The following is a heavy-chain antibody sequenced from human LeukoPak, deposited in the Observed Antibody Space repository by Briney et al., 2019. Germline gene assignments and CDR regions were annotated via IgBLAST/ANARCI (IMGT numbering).Heavy chain of an antibody. V-gene: IGHV3-30*02. CDR1: GFTFSTCG. J-gene: IGHJ4*02. Sequence: GGSLRLSCAASGFTFSTCGMHWVRQAPGKGLEWVTHIRYDGNNKFYADSVKGRFTISRDNSKNTLYLQMSSLRAEDTALYYCARTAAIERVDYWGQGTLVTVSS. CDR3: ARTAAIERVDY. CDR2: IRYDGNNK. D-gene: IGHD2-2*01.